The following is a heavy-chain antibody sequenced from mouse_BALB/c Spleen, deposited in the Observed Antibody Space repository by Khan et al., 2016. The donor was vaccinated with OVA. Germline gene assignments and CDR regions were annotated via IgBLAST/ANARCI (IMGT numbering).Heavy chain of an antibody. V-gene: IGHV3-2*02. CDR3: TKRYDDGQWYFDD. CDR1: GYSITSDYA. Sequence: EVQLQESGPGLVKPSQSLSLTCTVTGYSITSDYAWNWIRQFPGNKLEWMAYISYSGSTRSNPSLNSRISITRDTSKNQFFLQLNSVTTEDTATXNCTKRYDDGQWYFDDWGAGTTVTVSS. CDR2: ISYSGST. D-gene: IGHD1-1*01. J-gene: IGHJ1*01.